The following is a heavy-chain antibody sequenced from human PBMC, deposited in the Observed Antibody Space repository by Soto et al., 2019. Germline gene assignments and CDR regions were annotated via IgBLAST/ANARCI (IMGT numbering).Heavy chain of an antibody. J-gene: IGHJ4*02. CDR1: GFTFDEYV. CDR2: IDWNGANT. CDR3: ARGSFAHYFDH. Sequence: EVQLVESGGGVLRPGGSLKLSCAASGFTFDEYVMSWVRQAPGKGLEWVSAIDWNGANTGYADSVRGRFTISRDNAKSSLYLQMNSLRVEDTAFYYCARGSFAHYFDHWGQGALVTVSS. V-gene: IGHV3-20*04.